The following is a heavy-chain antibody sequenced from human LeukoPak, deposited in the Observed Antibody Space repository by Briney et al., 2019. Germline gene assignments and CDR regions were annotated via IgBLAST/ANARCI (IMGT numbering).Heavy chain of an antibody. CDR3: AKNGDRGAYCTGGTCYPYFYYYMDV. CDR2: ISSTGGTT. Sequence: PGGSLRLSCAASGITFSSYGMSWVRQAPGKGLEWVSSISSTGGTTYYADSVKGRFTISRDNSKNTLYLQMNSLRAEDRAIYYCAKNGDRGAYCTGGTCYPYFYYYMDVWGKGTTVTI. D-gene: IGHD2-15*01. V-gene: IGHV3-23*01. J-gene: IGHJ6*03. CDR1: GITFSSYG.